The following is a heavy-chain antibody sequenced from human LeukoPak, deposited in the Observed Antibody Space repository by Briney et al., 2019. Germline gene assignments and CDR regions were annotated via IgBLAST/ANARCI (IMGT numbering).Heavy chain of an antibody. CDR1: GGSVTSGSYF. Sequence: KSSETLSLTCTVSGGSVTSGSYFWSWIRQPAGKGLEWIGRIYTRGNTNYNPSLKSRVTISVDKSKNQFSLKLSSVTAADTAVYYCARGSLPVVKSGAYYFDYWGQGTLVTVSS. D-gene: IGHD2-15*01. CDR3: ARGSLPVVKSGAYYFDY. CDR2: IYTRGNT. J-gene: IGHJ4*02. V-gene: IGHV4-61*02.